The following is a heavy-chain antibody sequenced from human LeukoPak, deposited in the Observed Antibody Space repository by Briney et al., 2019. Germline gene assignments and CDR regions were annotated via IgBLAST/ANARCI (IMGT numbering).Heavy chain of an antibody. V-gene: IGHV4-39*07. J-gene: IGHJ4*02. CDR3: ARDGNGDYYFDY. CDR2: IYYSGST. D-gene: IGHD4-17*01. Sequence: SETLSLTCTVSGGSISSSSYYWGWIRQPPGKGLEWIGSIYYSGSTYYNPSLKSRVTISVDTSKNQFSLKLSSVTAADTAVYYCARDGNGDYYFDYWGQGTLVTVSS. CDR1: GGSISSSSYY.